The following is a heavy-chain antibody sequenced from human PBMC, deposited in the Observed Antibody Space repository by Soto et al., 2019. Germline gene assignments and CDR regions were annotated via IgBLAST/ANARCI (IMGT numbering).Heavy chain of an antibody. D-gene: IGHD7-27*01. J-gene: IGHJ5*01. CDR1: GGSVTNSSYY. V-gene: IGHV4-39*01. Sequence: SETLSLTCTVSGGSVTNSSYYWGWIRQSPGKGLEWIGSVYYRGRSYSKSSVKSRVAISVDTSKSQFSLNVTSVTAADTAVYFCARGRYCLTGRCFPNWFDSWGQGALVTVSS. CDR3: ARGRYCLTGRCFPNWFDS. CDR2: VYYRGRS.